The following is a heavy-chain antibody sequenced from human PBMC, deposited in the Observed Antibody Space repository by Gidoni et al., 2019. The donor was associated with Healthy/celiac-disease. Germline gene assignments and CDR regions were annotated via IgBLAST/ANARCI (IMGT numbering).Heavy chain of an antibody. CDR2: ISYDGSNK. V-gene: IGHV3-30-3*01. CDR3: ARDSYGGNREHAFDI. D-gene: IGHD2-15*01. Sequence: QVQLVESGGGVVQPGRSLRLSCAASGFTFSGYAMHWVRQAPGKGLEWVAVISYDGSNKYYADSVKGRFTISRDDSKNTLYLQMNSLRAEDTAVYYCARDSYGGNREHAFDIWGQGTMVTVSS. J-gene: IGHJ3*02. CDR1: GFTFSGYA.